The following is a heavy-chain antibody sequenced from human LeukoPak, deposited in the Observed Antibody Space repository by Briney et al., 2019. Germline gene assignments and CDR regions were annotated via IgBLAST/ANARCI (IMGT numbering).Heavy chain of an antibody. V-gene: IGHV1-2*02. D-gene: IGHD3-10*01. Sequence: EASVKVSCKASGYTFTGYYMHWVRQAPGQGLEWMGWINPNSGGTNYAQKFQGRVTMTRDTSISTAYMELSRLRSDDTAVYYCARDQTFVITMVRGVILRFDPWGQGTLVTVSS. J-gene: IGHJ5*02. CDR2: INPNSGGT. CDR1: GYTFTGYY. CDR3: ARDQTFVITMVRGVILRFDP.